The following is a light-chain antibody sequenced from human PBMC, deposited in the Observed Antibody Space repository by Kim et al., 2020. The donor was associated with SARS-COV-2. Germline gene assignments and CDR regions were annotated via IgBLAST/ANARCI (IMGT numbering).Light chain of an antibody. J-gene: IGKJ1*01. CDR2: KAS. V-gene: IGKV1-5*03. Sequence: ASVGDRVTSTCLASQSSSSWLAWYQQKPGKAPKLLIYKASSLQTGVPSRFSGSGSGTEFTLTISSLQPDDFATYYCQQDNSYSWTFGQGTKVDIK. CDR3: QQDNSYSWT. CDR1: QSSSSW.